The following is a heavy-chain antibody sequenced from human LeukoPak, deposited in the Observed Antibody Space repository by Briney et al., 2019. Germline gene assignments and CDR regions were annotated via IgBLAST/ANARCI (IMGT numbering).Heavy chain of an antibody. J-gene: IGHJ4*02. Sequence: GGSLRLSCTASGFTFGDYAMSWFRQAPGKRLEWVGFIRSKAYGGTTEYAASVKCRFTISRDDSKSIAYLQMNSLKTEDTAVYYGTRGLIGYDFWSGYYPYYFDYWGWGTLVTVSS. V-gene: IGHV3-49*03. CDR1: GFTFGDYA. CDR2: IRSKAYGGTT. D-gene: IGHD3-3*01. CDR3: TRGLIGYDFWSGYYPYYFDY.